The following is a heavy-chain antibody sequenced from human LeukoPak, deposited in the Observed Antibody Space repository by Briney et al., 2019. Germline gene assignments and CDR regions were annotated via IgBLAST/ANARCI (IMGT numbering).Heavy chain of an antibody. CDR3: ARVRDYYDTSGSFTSGRLYYFDY. J-gene: IGHJ4*02. CDR2: VFYSGST. D-gene: IGHD3-22*01. V-gene: IGHV4-30-4*01. CDR1: GVSISSGDYY. Sequence: PSETLSLTCTVFGVSISSGDYYWSCIRQPPGKGLEWISYVFYSGSTYYNPSLKSRVTMSVDTSNNHFSLRLSSVTAADTAVYYCARVRDYYDTSGSFTSGRLYYFDYWGQGTLVTVSS.